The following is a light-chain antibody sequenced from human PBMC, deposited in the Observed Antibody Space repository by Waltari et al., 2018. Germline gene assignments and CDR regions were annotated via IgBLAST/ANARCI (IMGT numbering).Light chain of an antibody. V-gene: IGLV1-47*01. J-gene: IGLJ1*01. CDR2: RNN. CDR3: AAWDVSLRGI. Sequence: QSVLTQPPSVYGAPGQRVTIPCSGSNSNVGINYVSWFQHVPGAAPRLLIYRNNQRPSGFPARFSGSKSGSSASLAISGLRSEDDADYYCAAWDVSLRGIIGTGTRVTVL. CDR1: NSNVGINY.